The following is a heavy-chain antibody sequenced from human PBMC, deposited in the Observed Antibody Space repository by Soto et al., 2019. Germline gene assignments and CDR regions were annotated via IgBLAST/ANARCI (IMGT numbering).Heavy chain of an antibody. CDR1: GGSISSGGYS. V-gene: IGHV4-30-2*01. CDR2: FYLSGGT. Sequence: SETLSLTCAVSGGSISSGGYSWSWIRQPPGKGLDWIGYFYLSGGTYYNPSLKSRFTISVDISKNQFSLNLSSVTAADTAVYYCATSNKDYSSSLWTDWGQGSLVTVSS. CDR3: ATSNKDYSSSLWTD. J-gene: IGHJ4*02. D-gene: IGHD6-13*01.